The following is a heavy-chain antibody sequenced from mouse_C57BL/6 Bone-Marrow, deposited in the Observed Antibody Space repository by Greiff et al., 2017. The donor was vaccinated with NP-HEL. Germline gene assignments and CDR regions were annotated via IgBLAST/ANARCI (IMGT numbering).Heavy chain of an antibody. D-gene: IGHD2-2*01. CDR1: GYTFTSYW. V-gene: IGHV1-64*01. CDR3: ARGLLWLRRRDYYAMDY. Sequence: VQLQQPGAELVKPGASVKLSCKASGYTFTSYWMHWVKQRPGQGLEWIGMIHPNSGSTNYNEKFKSKATLTVDKSSSTAYMQLSSLTSEDSAVYYCARGLLWLRRRDYYAMDYWGQGTSVTDSS. CDR2: IHPNSGST. J-gene: IGHJ4*01.